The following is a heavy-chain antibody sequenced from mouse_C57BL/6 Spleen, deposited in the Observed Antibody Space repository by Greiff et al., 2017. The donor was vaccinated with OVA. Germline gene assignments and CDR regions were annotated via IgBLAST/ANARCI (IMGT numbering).Heavy chain of an antibody. CDR3: ALRGDWDGITDYAMDY. D-gene: IGHD4-1*01. J-gene: IGHJ4*01. Sequence: VQLQQSGAELARPGASVKMSSKASGYTFTSYTMHWVKQRPGQGLEWIGYINPSSGYTKYNQKFKDKATLTADKSSSTAYMQLSSLTSEDSAVYYCALRGDWDGITDYAMDYWGQGTSVTVSS. CDR2: INPSSGYT. V-gene: IGHV1-4*01. CDR1: GYTFTSYT.